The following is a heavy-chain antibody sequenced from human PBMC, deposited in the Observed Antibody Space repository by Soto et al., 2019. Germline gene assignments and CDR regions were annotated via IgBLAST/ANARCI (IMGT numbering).Heavy chain of an antibody. CDR2: IYASGST. CDR1: GGAMSSYN. Sequence: SETLSLTCTVSGGAMSSYNWSWIRQPTGKGLEWIGHIYASGSTNYNPSLKSRVTMSVDTSKSQFSLRLNCVTAADTPAYYCARELYQYASSGHLQWYFDYWGQGTLVTVSS. CDR3: ARELYQYASSGHLQWYFDY. V-gene: IGHV4-4*07. J-gene: IGHJ4*02. D-gene: IGHD3-22*01.